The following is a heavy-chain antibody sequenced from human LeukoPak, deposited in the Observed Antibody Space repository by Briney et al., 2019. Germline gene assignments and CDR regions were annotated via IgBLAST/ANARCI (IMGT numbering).Heavy chain of an antibody. CDR2: TIPIFGTA. D-gene: IGHD1-26*01. CDR1: GGTFSSYA. V-gene: IGHV1-69*05. CDR3: ARDFTDSGSSLVYYYYYYMDV. J-gene: IGHJ6*03. Sequence: SVKVSCKASGGTFSSYAISWVRQAPGQGLEWMGGTIPIFGTANYAQKFRGRVTITTDESTSTAYMELSSLRSEDTAVYYCARDFTDSGSSLVYYYYYYMDVWGKGTTVTVSS.